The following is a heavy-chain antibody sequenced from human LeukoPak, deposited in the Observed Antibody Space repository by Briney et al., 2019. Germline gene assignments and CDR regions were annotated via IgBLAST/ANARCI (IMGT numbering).Heavy chain of an antibody. J-gene: IGHJ4*02. CDR1: GGSISSSSYY. V-gene: IGHV4-39*01. Sequence: SETLSLTCTVSGGSISSSSYYWVWIRQPPGKGLEWIGSIYYSGSTYYNPSLKRRVTISVDTSKNQFSLKLSSVTAADTAVYYCAEHIAAAGHHYFDYWGQGTLVTVSS. CDR2: IYYSGST. D-gene: IGHD6-13*01. CDR3: AEHIAAAGHHYFDY.